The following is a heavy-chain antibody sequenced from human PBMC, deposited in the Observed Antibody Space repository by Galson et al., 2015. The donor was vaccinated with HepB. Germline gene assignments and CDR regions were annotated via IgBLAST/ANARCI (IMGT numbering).Heavy chain of an antibody. CDR1: GYTFTSYD. V-gene: IGHV1-8*01. J-gene: IGHJ6*02. CDR2: MNPNSGNT. Sequence: SVKVSCKASGYTFTSYDINWVRQATGQGLEWMGWMNPNSGNTGYAQKFQGRVTMTRNTSISTAYMELSSLRSEDTAVYYCARGTAMPGLPYYYYYYGMDVWGQGTTVTVSS. CDR3: ARGTAMPGLPYYYYYYGMDV. D-gene: IGHD5-18*01.